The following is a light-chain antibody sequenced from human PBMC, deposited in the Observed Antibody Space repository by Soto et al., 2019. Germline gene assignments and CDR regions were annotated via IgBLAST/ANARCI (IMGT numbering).Light chain of an antibody. Sequence: QSVLTQPPSASGTPGQRVTFSCSGSSSNIGNNYVYWYQMVPGTAPKLLIYRNNQRPSGVPDRFSGSRSGTSASLAISGLRSEDEADYYCAAWDDSLSGRGVFGGGTKLTVL. CDR1: SSNIGNNY. J-gene: IGLJ2*01. CDR2: RNN. V-gene: IGLV1-47*01. CDR3: AAWDDSLSGRGV.